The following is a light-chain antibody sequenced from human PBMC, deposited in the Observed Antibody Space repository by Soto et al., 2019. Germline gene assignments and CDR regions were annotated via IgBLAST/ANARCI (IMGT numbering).Light chain of an antibody. Sequence: DIQLTQPPSFLSASVGDTVTITCRASQGTSTYLAWYQQKPGKAPKTLIYGASTLQSGVPSRFSGTGSGTEFTLTISGLQPEDFATYYCQGLSTYPRTFGQGTKVEIK. V-gene: IGKV1-9*01. CDR1: QGTSTY. CDR2: GAS. CDR3: QGLSTYPRT. J-gene: IGKJ1*01.